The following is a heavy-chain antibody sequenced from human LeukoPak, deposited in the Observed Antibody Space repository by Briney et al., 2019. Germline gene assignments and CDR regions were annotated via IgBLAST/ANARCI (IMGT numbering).Heavy chain of an antibody. V-gene: IGHV1-18*01. D-gene: IGHD2-2*01. Sequence: ASVKVSCKASGYTFTSYGISWVRQAPGQGLEWMGWISAYNGNTNYAQKLQGRVTMTTDTSTSTAYMELRSLRSDDTAVYYCARDGRIVVVPAANLVYYYGMDVWGQGTTVTVSS. CDR2: ISAYNGNT. CDR3: ARDGRIVVVPAANLVYYYGMDV. CDR1: GYTFTSYG. J-gene: IGHJ6*02.